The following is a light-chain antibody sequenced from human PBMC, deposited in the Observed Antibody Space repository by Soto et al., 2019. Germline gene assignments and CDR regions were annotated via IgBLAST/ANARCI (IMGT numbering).Light chain of an antibody. CDR2: WAS. CDR3: HHYET. J-gene: IGKJ1*01. CDR1: QSVFYSSNNKNY. Sequence: DLVMPQSPATLAWSLGATSTINCKSRQSVFYSSNNKNYLAWYQQKPGQPPKVLIYWASTRESGVPDRFSGSGSGTEFTLTISRLEPEDFTVYYCHHYETFGQGTKVDIK. V-gene: IGKV4-1*01.